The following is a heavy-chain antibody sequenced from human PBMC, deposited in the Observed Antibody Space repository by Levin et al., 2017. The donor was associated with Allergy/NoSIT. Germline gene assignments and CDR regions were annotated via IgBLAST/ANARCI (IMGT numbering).Heavy chain of an antibody. D-gene: IGHD6-19*01. J-gene: IGHJ4*02. Sequence: KASETLSLTCTVSGGSIGSSSYYWGWIRQPPGTGLEWIGSIYYTGSTYYNPSLKSRLTISVDTSKNQFSVKLTSVTAADTAVYYCVRRFAGSSHWDFDYWGQVTLLTVSS. V-gene: IGHV4-39*01. CDR3: VRRFAGSSHWDFDY. CDR1: GGSIGSSSYY. CDR2: IYYTGST.